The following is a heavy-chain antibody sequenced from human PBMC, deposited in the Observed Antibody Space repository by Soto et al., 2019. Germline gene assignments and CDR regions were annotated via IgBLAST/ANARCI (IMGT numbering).Heavy chain of an antibody. CDR1: GFTFSSYA. D-gene: IGHD6-19*01. Sequence: EVQLLESGGGLVQPGGSLRLSCAASGFTFSSYAMSWVRQAPGKGLEWVSAISGSGGSTYYADSVKGRFTISRENAKNTLYLQMNSLRAEDTAVYYCAKPYSSGWAPYYYYGMDVWGQGTTVTVSS. CDR2: ISGSGGST. CDR3: AKPYSSGWAPYYYYGMDV. V-gene: IGHV3-23*01. J-gene: IGHJ6*02.